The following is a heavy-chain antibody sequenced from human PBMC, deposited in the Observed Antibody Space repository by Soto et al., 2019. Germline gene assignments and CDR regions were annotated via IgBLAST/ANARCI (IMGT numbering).Heavy chain of an antibody. CDR2: ISGSGEST. D-gene: IGHD3-16*01. J-gene: IGHJ4*02. V-gene: IGHV3-23*01. CDR3: ASVTFGGIVLAH. CDR1: GFTFSNYA. Sequence: GGSLRLSCAASGFTFSNYAMIWVRQAPGKGLEWVSAISGSGESTYYSDSVKGRFTLPRDNSKNTLYLQMKLTSVTAADAAVYYCASVTFGGIVLAHWGQGTLVTVSS.